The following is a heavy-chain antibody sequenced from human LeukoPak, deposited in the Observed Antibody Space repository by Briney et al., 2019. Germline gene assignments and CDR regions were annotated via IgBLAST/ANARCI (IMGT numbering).Heavy chain of an antibody. CDR1: GFTFSSYA. V-gene: IGHV3-64D*06. J-gene: IGHJ4*02. D-gene: IGHD2-15*01. CDR3: VKDVVVVAVPPH. Sequence: GGSLRLSCSASGFTFSSYAMHWVRQAPGKGLEYVSGISSNVGSTYYADSVKGRFTISRDNSKNTLYLQMSSLRPEDTAVYYCVKDVVVVAVPPHWGRGTLVTVSS. CDR2: ISSNVGST.